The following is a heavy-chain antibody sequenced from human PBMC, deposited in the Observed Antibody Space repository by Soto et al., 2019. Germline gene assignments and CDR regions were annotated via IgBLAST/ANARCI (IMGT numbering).Heavy chain of an antibody. V-gene: IGHV1-69*01. Sequence: QVQLVQSGAEVKKPGSSVKVSCKASGGTFSSYAISWVRQAPGRGLEWMGGIIPIFGTANYAQKFQGRVTITADESTSTAYMELSSLRSEDTAVYYCATDGSVVGATTSRAFDIWGQGTMVTVSS. CDR1: GGTFSSYA. CDR2: IIPIFGTA. CDR3: ATDGSVVGATTSRAFDI. J-gene: IGHJ3*02. D-gene: IGHD1-26*01.